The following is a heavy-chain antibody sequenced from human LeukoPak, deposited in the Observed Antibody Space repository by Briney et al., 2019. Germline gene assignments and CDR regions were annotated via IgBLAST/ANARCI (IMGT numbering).Heavy chain of an antibody. D-gene: IGHD6-6*01. CDR2: TYYWSKWYN. CDR3: ARRGPAGSSSSGMDV. Sequence: NPSQTLSLTCAISGDSVSSNSAAWNWIRQSPSRGLEWLGRTYYWSKWYNDYAVSVKSRITINRDTSKTQFSLQLNSVTPEDTAVYYCARRGPAGSSSSGMDVWGQGTTVTVSS. V-gene: IGHV6-1*01. J-gene: IGHJ6*02. CDR1: GDSVSSNSAA.